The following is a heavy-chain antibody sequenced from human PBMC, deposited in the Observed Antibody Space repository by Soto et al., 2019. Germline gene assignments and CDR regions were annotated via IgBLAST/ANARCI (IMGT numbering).Heavy chain of an antibody. D-gene: IGHD5-12*01. CDR3: AQYRSTDADGYKLEL. CDR2: GYYTGTT. CDR1: GGSINGYY. Sequence: SETLSLTCPISGGSINGYYWSWIRQPPGKVLELIADGYYTGTTKYNPPVESRVTISADTSKNQFSLRVTSVTAADTAVYYCAQYRSTDADGYKLELWGQGILVTVS. J-gene: IGHJ4*02. V-gene: IGHV4-59*01.